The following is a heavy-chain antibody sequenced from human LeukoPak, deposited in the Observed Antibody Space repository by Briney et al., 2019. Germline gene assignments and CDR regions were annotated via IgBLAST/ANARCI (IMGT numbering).Heavy chain of an antibody. J-gene: IGHJ3*01. CDR2: ISGSGGST. CDR3: ANLLWFGELLDPEGAFDF. V-gene: IGHV3-23*01. CDR1: GFTFSSYG. Sequence: PGGSLRLSCAASGFTFSSYGMIWVRQAPGKGLEWVSGISGSGGSTYLADSVKGRFTISRDNSKNTLYLQMNSLRAEDTAVYYCANLLWFGELLDPEGAFDFWGQGTMVTVSS. D-gene: IGHD3-10*01.